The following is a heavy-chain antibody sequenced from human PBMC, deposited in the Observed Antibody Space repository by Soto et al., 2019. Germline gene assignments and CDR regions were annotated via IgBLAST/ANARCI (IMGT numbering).Heavy chain of an antibody. J-gene: IGHJ6*03. D-gene: IGHD2-2*01. CDR3: ARAGYCSSTSCYGGGYYYYYYMDV. CDR2: ISAYNGNT. Sequence: QVQLVQSGAEVKKPGASVKVSCKASGYTFTSYGISWVRQAPGQGLEWMGWISAYNGNTNYAQKLKGRVTMTTDTSTSTAYMELRSLRSDDTAVYYCARAGYCSSTSCYGGGYYYYYYMDVWGKGTTVTVSS. V-gene: IGHV1-18*01. CDR1: GYTFTSYG.